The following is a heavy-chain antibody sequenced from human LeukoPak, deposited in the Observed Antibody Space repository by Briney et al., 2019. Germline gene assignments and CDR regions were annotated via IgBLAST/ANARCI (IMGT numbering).Heavy chain of an antibody. J-gene: IGHJ5*02. D-gene: IGHD3-10*01. CDR2: INPNSGGT. CDR1: GYTFTSYY. V-gene: IGHV1-2*02. Sequence: ASVKVSCKASGYTFTSYYMHWVRQAPGQGLEWMGWINPNSGGTNYAQKFQGRVTMTRDTSISTAYMELSRLRSDDTAVYYCARGFIGVMVASGWFDPWGQGTLVTVSS. CDR3: ARGFIGVMVASGWFDP.